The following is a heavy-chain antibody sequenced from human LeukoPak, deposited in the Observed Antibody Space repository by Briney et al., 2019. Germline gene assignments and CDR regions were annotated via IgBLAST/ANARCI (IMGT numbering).Heavy chain of an antibody. J-gene: IGHJ4*02. CDR3: AITGIAAAGTISL. CDR2: ISGSGGST. D-gene: IGHD6-13*01. CDR1: GFTVSSNY. V-gene: IGHV3-23*01. Sequence: GGSLRLSCAASGFTVSSNYMSWVRQAPGKGLEWVSAISGSGGSTYYADSVKGRFTISRDNSKNTLYLQMNSLRAEDTAVYYCAITGIAAAGTISLWGQGTLVTVSS.